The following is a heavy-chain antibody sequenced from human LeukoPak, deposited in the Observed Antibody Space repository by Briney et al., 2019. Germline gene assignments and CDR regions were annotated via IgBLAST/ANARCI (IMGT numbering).Heavy chain of an antibody. Sequence: GGSLRLSCAASGFTFSSYSMNWVRQAPGKGLEWVSSISSSSSYIYYADSVKGRFTISRDNAKNSLYLQMNSLRAEDTAVYYCAKGYYDSSGYGGSDYWGQGTLVTVSS. V-gene: IGHV3-21*01. CDR2: ISSSSSYI. J-gene: IGHJ4*02. D-gene: IGHD3-22*01. CDR1: GFTFSSYS. CDR3: AKGYYDSSGYGGSDY.